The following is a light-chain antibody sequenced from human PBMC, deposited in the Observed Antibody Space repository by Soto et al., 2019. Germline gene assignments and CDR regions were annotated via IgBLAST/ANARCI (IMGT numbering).Light chain of an antibody. V-gene: IGLV2-23*03. Sequence: PTPPCPRFGAPLQLVPISFPGTRRGVWVYNLVSWYQQHPGKAPKLMIYEGSKRPSGVSNRFSGSKSGNTASLTISGLQAEDEADYYCCSYAGSSTFPYYVFGTGTKVTVL. CDR2: EGS. CDR3: CSYAGSSTFPYYV. J-gene: IGLJ1*01. CDR1: RRGVWVYNL.